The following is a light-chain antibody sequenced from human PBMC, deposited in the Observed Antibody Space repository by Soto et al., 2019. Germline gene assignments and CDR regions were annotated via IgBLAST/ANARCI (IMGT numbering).Light chain of an antibody. CDR3: QQYNSCPRT. J-gene: IGKJ1*01. V-gene: IGKV3-15*01. CDR1: QSINSN. Sequence: DIVMTQSPASLSVSPGDRATLTCRASQSINSNLAWYQQKPGQAPTLLIYGTSTTTNGIPARFSGSGSGTEYTLTISSLQSEDFAGYYWQQYNSCPRTFGQGTRLDIK. CDR2: GTS.